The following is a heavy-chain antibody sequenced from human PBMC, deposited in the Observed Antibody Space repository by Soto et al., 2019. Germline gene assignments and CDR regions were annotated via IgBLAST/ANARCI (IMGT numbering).Heavy chain of an antibody. Sequence: QVQLVQSGAEVKKPGSSVKVSCKASGGTFSSYAISWVRQAPGQGLEWMGGIIPIFGTANYAQKFQGRVTITADESTSTAYMEQSSLRSEDTAVYYCAREPTYYYDSSGYYPTYYFDYWGQGTLVTVSS. J-gene: IGHJ4*02. CDR3: AREPTYYYDSSGYYPTYYFDY. D-gene: IGHD3-22*01. CDR1: GGTFSSYA. V-gene: IGHV1-69*01. CDR2: IIPIFGTA.